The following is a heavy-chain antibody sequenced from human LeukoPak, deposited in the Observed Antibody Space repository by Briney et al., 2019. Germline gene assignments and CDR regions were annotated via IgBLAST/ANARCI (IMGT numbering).Heavy chain of an antibody. CDR2: INPNSGGT. CDR1: GYTFTGYY. Sequence: ASVKVSCKASGYTFTGYYMDWVRQAPGQGLEWMGWINPNSGGTNYAQKFQGWVTMTRDTSISTAYMELSRLRSDDTAVYYCARSRVGATATFDYWGQGTLVTVSS. D-gene: IGHD1-26*01. J-gene: IGHJ4*02. V-gene: IGHV1-2*04. CDR3: ARSRVGATATFDY.